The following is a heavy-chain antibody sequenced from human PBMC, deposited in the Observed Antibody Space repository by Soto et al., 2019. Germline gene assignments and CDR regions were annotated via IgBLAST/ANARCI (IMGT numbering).Heavy chain of an antibody. CDR3: ARDQLQYSSSWYSPKTDLDY. CDR1: GFTFSSYS. CDR2: ISSSSSTI. V-gene: IGHV3-48*02. D-gene: IGHD6-13*01. Sequence: EVQLVESGGGLVQPGGSLRLSCAASGFTFSSYSMNWVRQAPGKGREGVSYISSSSSTIYYADSVKGRFTISRDNAKNSLYLQMNSLRDEDTAVYYCARDQLQYSSSWYSPKTDLDYWGQGTLVTVSS. J-gene: IGHJ4*02.